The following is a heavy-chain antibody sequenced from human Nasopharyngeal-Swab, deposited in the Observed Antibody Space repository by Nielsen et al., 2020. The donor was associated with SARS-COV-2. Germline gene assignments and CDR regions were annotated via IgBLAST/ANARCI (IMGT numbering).Heavy chain of an antibody. D-gene: IGHD3-9*01. Sequence: ASVKVSCKASGYTFTGYYMHWVRQAPGQGLEWMGRINPNSGGTNYAQKFQGRVTMTRDTSIRTAYMELSRLRFDDTAVYYCARGDYDILTGYPLDYWGQGTLVTVSS. CDR2: INPNSGGT. J-gene: IGHJ4*02. CDR1: GYTFTGYY. CDR3: ARGDYDILTGYPLDY. V-gene: IGHV1-2*06.